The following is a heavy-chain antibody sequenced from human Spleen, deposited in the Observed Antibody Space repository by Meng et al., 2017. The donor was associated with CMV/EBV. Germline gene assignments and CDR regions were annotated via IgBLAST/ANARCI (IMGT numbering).Heavy chain of an antibody. Sequence: GESLKISCVVSGFTFSRFWMSWVRQAPGKGLEWVANIKEDGSEKYYVDSVKGRFTISRDNAKTSLYLQMNSLRAEDTAVYYCARDLTTTRWGGFFDYWGQGTLVTVSS. V-gene: IGHV3-7*01. CDR1: GFTFSRFW. CDR3: ARDLTTTRWGGFFDY. J-gene: IGHJ4*02. D-gene: IGHD3-16*01. CDR2: IKEDGSEK.